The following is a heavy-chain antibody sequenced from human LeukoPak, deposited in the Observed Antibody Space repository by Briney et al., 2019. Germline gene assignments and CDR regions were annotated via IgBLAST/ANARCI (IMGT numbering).Heavy chain of an antibody. Sequence: ASVKVSCKASEYTFTDYYMHWVRQAPGQGLEWMGWINPVSGGTNYVQKFQGRVTMTRDMSISTAYMELSRLRSDDTAVYYCARANFLSCSSTSCLFDYWGQGTLVTVSS. D-gene: IGHD2-2*01. CDR1: EYTFTDYY. CDR3: ARANFLSCSSTSCLFDY. V-gene: IGHV1-2*02. CDR2: INPVSGGT. J-gene: IGHJ4*02.